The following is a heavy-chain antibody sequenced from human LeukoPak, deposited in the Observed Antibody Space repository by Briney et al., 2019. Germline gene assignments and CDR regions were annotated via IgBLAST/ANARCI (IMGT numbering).Heavy chain of an antibody. J-gene: IGHJ5*02. Sequence: GASVKVSCKASGYTFTSYDINWVRQATGQGLEWMGWMNPNSGNTGYAQKFQGRVTITRNTSISTAYMELSSLRSEATAVYYCAREDTAMDGGIWNNWFDPWGQGTLVTVSS. CDR2: MNPNSGNT. CDR3: AREDTAMDGGIWNNWFDP. CDR1: GYTFTSYD. V-gene: IGHV1-8*01. D-gene: IGHD5-18*01.